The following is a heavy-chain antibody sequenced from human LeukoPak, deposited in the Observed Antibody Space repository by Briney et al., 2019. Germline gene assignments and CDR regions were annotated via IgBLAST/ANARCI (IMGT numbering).Heavy chain of an antibody. CDR3: ARFRDYYGSGSYVGNWFDP. Sequence: GESPKISCKGSGYSFSTYWIGWVRQMPGKGLEWMGIIFPGDSDTTYSPSFQGQVTISADKSINTAYLQWSSLKASDTAMYYCARFRDYYGSGSYVGNWFDPWGQGTLVTVSS. V-gene: IGHV5-51*01. J-gene: IGHJ5*02. CDR1: GYSFSTYW. D-gene: IGHD3-10*01. CDR2: IFPGDSDT.